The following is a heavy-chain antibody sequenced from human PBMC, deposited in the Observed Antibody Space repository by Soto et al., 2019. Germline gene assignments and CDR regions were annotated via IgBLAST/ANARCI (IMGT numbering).Heavy chain of an antibody. V-gene: IGHV4-31*03. CDR2: IYYSGST. Sequence: QVQLQESGPGLVKPSQTLSLTCTVSGGSISSGGYYWSWIRQHPGKGLEWIGYIYYSGSTYYNPSLNSRITISVDTSKNQFSLKLSSVTAADTAVYYCARARTVLGYYYYGMDVWGQGTTVTVSS. CDR1: GGSISSGGYY. J-gene: IGHJ6*02. CDR3: ARARTVLGYYYYGMDV.